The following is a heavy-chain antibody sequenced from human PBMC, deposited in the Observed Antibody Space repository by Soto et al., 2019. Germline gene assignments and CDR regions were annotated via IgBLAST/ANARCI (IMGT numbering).Heavy chain of an antibody. D-gene: IGHD2-15*01. V-gene: IGHV1-3*01. CDR3: ARGPGGPDGPGDY. Sequence: ASVKVSCKASGYTFTYYTVHWVRQAPGQRLEWMGWINAGDGNTKYSPNFQGRVTITKDTSASTVYMELSSLRSEDTAVYYCARGPGGPDGPGDYWGQGTLVTVSS. CDR2: INAGDGNT. J-gene: IGHJ4*02. CDR1: GYTFTYYT.